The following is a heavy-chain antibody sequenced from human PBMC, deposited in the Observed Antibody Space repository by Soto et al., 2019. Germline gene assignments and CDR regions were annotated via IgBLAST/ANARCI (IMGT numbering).Heavy chain of an antibody. D-gene: IGHD6-19*01. V-gene: IGHV3-9*01. J-gene: IGHJ5*02. CDR3: AKDIGSGWYSSWFDP. CDR2: ISWNSGSI. CDR1: GFTFDDYA. Sequence: GGSLRLSCAASGFTFDDYAMHWVRQAPGKGLEWVSGISWNSGSIGYADSVKGRFTISRDNAKNSLYLQMNSLRAEDTALYYCAKDIGSGWYSSWFDPWGQGTLVTVSS.